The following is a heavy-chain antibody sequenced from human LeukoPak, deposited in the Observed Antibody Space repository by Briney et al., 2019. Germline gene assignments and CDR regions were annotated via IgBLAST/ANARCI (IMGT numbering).Heavy chain of an antibody. CDR1: GFTFSNAW. J-gene: IGHJ4*02. Sequence: GGSLRLSCAASGFTFSNAWMSWVRQAPGKGLEWVGRIKSKTDGGTTDYAAPVKGRFTISRDDSKNTLYLQMNSLKTEDTAVYYCTTEGSYYYMNYFDYWGQGTLVTVSS. CDR3: TTEGSYYYMNYFDY. D-gene: IGHD1-26*01. V-gene: IGHV3-15*01. CDR2: IKSKTDGGTT.